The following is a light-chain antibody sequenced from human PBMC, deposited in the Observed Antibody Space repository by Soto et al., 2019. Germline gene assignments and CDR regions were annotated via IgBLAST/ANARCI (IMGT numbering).Light chain of an antibody. J-gene: IGKJ1*01. CDR1: QSVSSSY. CDR2: GAS. V-gene: IGKV3-20*01. Sequence: ENVLTQSPGTPSLSPGERATLSCRAGQSVSSSYLAWYQQKPGQAPRLLIYGASIRATGIPDRFSGSESGTDFTLTISRLEPEDFAVYYCQQYGSSPQTFGQGTKVDIK. CDR3: QQYGSSPQT.